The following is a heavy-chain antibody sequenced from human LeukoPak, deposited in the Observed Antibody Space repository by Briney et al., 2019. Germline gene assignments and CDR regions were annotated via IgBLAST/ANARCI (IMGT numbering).Heavy chain of an antibody. J-gene: IGHJ4*02. Sequence: PSETLSLTCAVYGGSFSGYYWSWIRQPPGKGLEWIGEINHSGSTNYNPSLKSRVTISVDTSKNQFSLKLSSVTAADTAVYYCARGSSVTATYWGQGTLVIVSS. CDR2: INHSGST. D-gene: IGHD2-15*01. V-gene: IGHV4-34*01. CDR3: ARGSSVTATY. CDR1: GGSFSGYY.